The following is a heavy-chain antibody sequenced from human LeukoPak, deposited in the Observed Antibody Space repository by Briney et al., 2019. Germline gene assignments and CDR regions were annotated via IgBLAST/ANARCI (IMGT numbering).Heavy chain of an antibody. CDR3: AELGITMIGGV. CDR2: ISTRGGIT. Sequence: PGGSLRLSCVTSGFTFSSYAMSWVRQAPGKGLEWVSTISTRGGITYYADSVKGRFTISRDNAKNSLYLQMNSLRAEDTAVYYCAELGITMIGGVWGKGTTVTISS. V-gene: IGHV3-23*01. CDR1: GFTFSSYA. J-gene: IGHJ6*04. D-gene: IGHD3-10*02.